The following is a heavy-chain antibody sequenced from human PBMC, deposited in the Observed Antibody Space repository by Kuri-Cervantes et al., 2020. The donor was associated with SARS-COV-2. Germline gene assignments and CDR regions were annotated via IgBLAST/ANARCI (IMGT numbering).Heavy chain of an antibody. CDR3: ARDLRLGKSLDY. V-gene: IGHV1-2*02. Sequence: ASVKVSCKASGYTFTGYYMHWVRQAPGQGLEWMGWINPNSGGTNYAQRFQGRVTMTRDTSISTAYMELSRLRSDDTAVYYCARDLRLGKSLDYWGQGTLVTVSS. CDR2: INPNSGGT. D-gene: IGHD7-27*01. J-gene: IGHJ4*02. CDR1: GYTFTGYY.